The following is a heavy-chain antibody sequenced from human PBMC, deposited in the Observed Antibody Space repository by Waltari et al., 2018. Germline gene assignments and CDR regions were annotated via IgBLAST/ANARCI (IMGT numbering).Heavy chain of an antibody. CDR1: GFTFSSYG. CDR2: IWYDGSNK. Sequence: QVQLVESGGGVVQPGRSLRLSCAASGFTFSSYGMHWVRQAPGKGLEWVAVIWYDGSNKNYADSVKGRLTISRDNSKNTLYLQMNSLRAEDTAVYYCARDGNYYDSSGPKDYWGQGTLVTVSS. D-gene: IGHD3-22*01. J-gene: IGHJ4*02. CDR3: ARDGNYYDSSGPKDY. V-gene: IGHV3-33*01.